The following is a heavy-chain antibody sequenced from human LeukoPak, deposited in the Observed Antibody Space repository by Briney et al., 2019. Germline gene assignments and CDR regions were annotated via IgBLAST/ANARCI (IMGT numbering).Heavy chain of an antibody. Sequence: ASVKVSCKAPGYTFTDYNIHWLRQAPGQGLEWMGRISPNNGGTRYASKFQDRVTMTVDASISTTYMDLRGLSPDDTAVYYCARNFVTGTSNYWGQGTLVTVSS. CDR2: ISPNNGGT. D-gene: IGHD1-7*01. CDR1: GYTFTDYN. V-gene: IGHV1-2*02. CDR3: ARNFVTGTSNY. J-gene: IGHJ4*02.